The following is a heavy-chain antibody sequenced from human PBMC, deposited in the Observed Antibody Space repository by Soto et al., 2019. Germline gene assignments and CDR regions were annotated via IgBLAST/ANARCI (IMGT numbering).Heavy chain of an antibody. V-gene: IGHV3-30-3*01. CDR3: ARDWYSSSWDYYYYGMDV. Sequence: GGSLRLSCAASGFTFSTYAMHWVRQAPGKGLEWVAVISYDGSNKYYADSVKGRFTISRDNSKNTLYLQMNSLRAEDTAVYYCARDWYSSSWDYYYYGMDVWGQGTTVTVSS. CDR1: GFTFSTYA. D-gene: IGHD6-6*01. J-gene: IGHJ6*02. CDR2: ISYDGSNK.